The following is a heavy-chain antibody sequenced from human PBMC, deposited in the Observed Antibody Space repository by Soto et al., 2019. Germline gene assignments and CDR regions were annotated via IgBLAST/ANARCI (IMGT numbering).Heavy chain of an antibody. J-gene: IGHJ4*02. Sequence: PGGSLRLSCAASGFTFSSYAMHWVRQAPGKGLEWVSVISDDGSSKYYADSVKGRFTISRDNSRNTVYLQMNSLRADDTAVYYCAKDRLAEGFEYWGQGTLVTVSS. CDR3: AKDRLAEGFEY. CDR1: GFTFSSYA. V-gene: IGHV3-30*04. D-gene: IGHD3-16*01. CDR2: ISDDGSSK.